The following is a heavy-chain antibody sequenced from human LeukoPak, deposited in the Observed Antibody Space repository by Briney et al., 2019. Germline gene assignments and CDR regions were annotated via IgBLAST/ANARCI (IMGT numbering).Heavy chain of an antibody. CDR3: ARLYCRSTSCYITDYYMDV. Sequence: KGGESLQISCEGSGYNFTSYWIGWGGPVPGKGLEGMGIIYPGDSDARYTPSFQAQVTISADKSISTAYLQWSSLKASDTAMYYCARLYCRSTSCYITDYYMDVWGKGTTVTVSS. J-gene: IGHJ6*03. D-gene: IGHD2-2*02. CDR1: GYNFTSYW. CDR2: IYPGDSDA. V-gene: IGHV5-51*01.